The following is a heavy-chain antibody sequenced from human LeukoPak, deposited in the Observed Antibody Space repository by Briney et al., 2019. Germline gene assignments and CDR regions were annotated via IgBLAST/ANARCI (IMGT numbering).Heavy chain of an antibody. D-gene: IGHD3-22*01. CDR3: AKDLGRGLFVY. J-gene: IGHJ4*02. CDR2: ISGSGGST. CDR1: GFTSTSYA. V-gene: IGHV3-23*01. Sequence: PGRSLRPSCAVSGFTSTSYATSWVRHAPGEGLEWVSAISGSGGSTYYADYVKGRFTISTDNSKNTLYLQMKSLRAEDTAVYYCAKDLGRGLFVYWGQGTLVTVSS.